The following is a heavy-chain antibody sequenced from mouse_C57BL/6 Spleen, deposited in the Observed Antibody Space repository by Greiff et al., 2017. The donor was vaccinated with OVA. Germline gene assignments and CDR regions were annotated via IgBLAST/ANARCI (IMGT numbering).Heavy chain of an antibody. Sequence: EVHLVESGGDLVKPGGSLKLSCAASGFTFSSYGMSWVRQTPDKRLEWVATISSGGSYTYYPDSVKGRFTISRDNAKNTLYLQMSSLKSEDTAMYYCARHCITTVVATRNYFDYWGQGTTLTVSS. J-gene: IGHJ2*01. CDR2: ISSGGSYT. V-gene: IGHV5-6*01. CDR1: GFTFSSYG. D-gene: IGHD1-1*01. CDR3: ARHCITTVVATRNYFDY.